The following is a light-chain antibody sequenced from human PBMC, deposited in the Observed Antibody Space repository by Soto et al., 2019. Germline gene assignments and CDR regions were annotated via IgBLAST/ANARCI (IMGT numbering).Light chain of an antibody. V-gene: IGLV2-18*01. CDR3: SLYTSENAYV. J-gene: IGLJ1*01. CDR1: STDFVSYNR. CDR2: EVS. Sequence: QSALTQPPSVSGSPGQLVTISCTGTSTDFVSYNRVSWYQQPPGTAPNLMIYEVSKRPSGVLDRFSGAKSGNTASLTISGPQAADAADYYCSLYTSENAYVFGTGTKVTVL.